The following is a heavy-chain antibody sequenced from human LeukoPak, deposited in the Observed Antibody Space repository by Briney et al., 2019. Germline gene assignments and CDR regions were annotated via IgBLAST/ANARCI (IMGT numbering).Heavy chain of an antibody. D-gene: IGHD1-26*01. CDR3: ARHPPRPTWDFDY. CDR2: IYYSGST. V-gene: IGHV4-39*01. J-gene: IGHJ4*02. CDR1: GGSISSSSYY. Sequence: PSETLSLTCTVSGGSISSSSYYWGWIRQPPGKGLEWIGSIYYSGSTYYNPSLKSRVTISVDTSKNQFSLKLSSVTAADTALYFCARHPPRPTWDFDYWGQGTLVIVSS.